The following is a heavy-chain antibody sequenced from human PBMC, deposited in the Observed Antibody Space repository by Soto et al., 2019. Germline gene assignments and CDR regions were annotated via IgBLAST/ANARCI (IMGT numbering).Heavy chain of an antibody. CDR1: GYTFTEYG. D-gene: IGHD4-17*01. J-gene: IGHJ4*02. Sequence: SVKVSCKTSGYTFTEYGISWFRQAPGQGLEWMGWISPYNGKTNYIQEFQDRVTITTDTSSTTVYMGLRTLKSDDTAIYFCARADYGDTKIYSFDHWGQGTLVTVSS. V-gene: IGHV1-18*01. CDR2: ISPYNGKT. CDR3: ARADYGDTKIYSFDH.